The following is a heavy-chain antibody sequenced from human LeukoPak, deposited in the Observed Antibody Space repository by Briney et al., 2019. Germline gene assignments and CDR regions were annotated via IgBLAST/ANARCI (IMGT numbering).Heavy chain of an antibody. CDR3: AAMTTVTMYSYFFDS. CDR2: AADSGST. J-gene: IGHJ4*02. V-gene: IGHV4-59*01. Sequence: SETLSLTCTVSGDSMRDYFWTCIRQPPGKALEWIGYAADSGSTNYNPSLKSRVTISVDSSTNHFSLRLTSVTAADTAIYSCAAMTTVTMYSYFFDSWGQGTLLTVSS. D-gene: IGHD4-17*01. CDR1: GDSMRDYF.